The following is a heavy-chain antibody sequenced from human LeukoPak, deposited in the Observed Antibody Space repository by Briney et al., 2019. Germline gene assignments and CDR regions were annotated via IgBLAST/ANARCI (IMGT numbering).Heavy chain of an antibody. CDR1: GFTVRSNY. D-gene: IGHD2-21*01. CDR2: IYSGGST. J-gene: IGHJ4*02. Sequence: GGSLRLSCAASGFTVRSNYMSWVRQAPGKGLEWVSVIYSGGSTYYADSVKGRFTISRDNSKNTLNLQMNSLRAEDAAVYYCARGYSSDNWGQGTLVTVSS. V-gene: IGHV3-66*01. CDR3: ARGYSSDN.